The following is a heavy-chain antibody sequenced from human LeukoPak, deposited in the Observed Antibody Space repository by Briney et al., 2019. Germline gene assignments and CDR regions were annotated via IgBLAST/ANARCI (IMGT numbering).Heavy chain of an antibody. CDR3: ARGWGFDP. CDR2: IKQDGSEK. J-gene: IGHJ5*02. CDR1: GFTFSSYW. V-gene: IGHV3-7*01. Sequence: GGSLRLSCAASGFTFSSYWTSWVRQAPGKGLEWVANIKQDGSEKYYVDSVKGRFTISRDNAKNSLYLQMNSLRAEDTAVYYCARGWGFDPWGQGTLVTVSS. D-gene: IGHD6-13*01.